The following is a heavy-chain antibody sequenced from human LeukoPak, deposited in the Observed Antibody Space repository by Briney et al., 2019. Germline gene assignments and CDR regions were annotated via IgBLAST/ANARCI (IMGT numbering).Heavy chain of an antibody. J-gene: IGHJ4*02. CDR1: GYSFPIYW. Sequence: GESLRISCHASGYSFPIYWIAWVRQVSGKGLEWLGIIYPSNSDTRYSPSFQGRVTISVDTSVTTAYLQLSSLQTSDTAIYYCARHSYDDILTGTTPPDYWGQGTLLTISS. CDR3: ARHSYDDILTGTTPPDY. D-gene: IGHD3-9*01. CDR2: IYPSNSDT. V-gene: IGHV5-51*01.